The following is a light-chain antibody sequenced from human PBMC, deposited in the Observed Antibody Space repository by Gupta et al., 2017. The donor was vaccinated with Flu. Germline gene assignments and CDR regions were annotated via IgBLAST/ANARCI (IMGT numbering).Light chain of an antibody. CDR2: WAS. V-gene: IGKV4-1*01. Sequence: QSPDSLAVSLGERATINCKSSQSLLHSSTNENYLAWYQQKLGQPPRLLIYWASTRESGVPDRFSGSGSGTDFTLTISSLQAEDVAAYYCQQYDTTPWTFGQGTKVEI. J-gene: IGKJ1*01. CDR1: QSLLHSSTNENY. CDR3: QQYDTTPWT.